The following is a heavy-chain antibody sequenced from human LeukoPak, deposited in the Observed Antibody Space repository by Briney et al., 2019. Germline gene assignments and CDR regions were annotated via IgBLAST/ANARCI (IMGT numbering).Heavy chain of an antibody. CDR2: GDYSGGT. Sequence: SETLSLTCTVSGGSISSSSYYWAWIRQPPGKGLEWIASGDYSGGTYYNPSLESRVAISADMSKKQISLKLTSVTGADTAVYYCAGERGEEYSSGWYKTNFFDNWGQGIRVTVSS. CDR1: GGSISSSSYY. D-gene: IGHD6-19*01. CDR3: AGERGEEYSSGWYKTNFFDN. J-gene: IGHJ4*02. V-gene: IGHV4-39*07.